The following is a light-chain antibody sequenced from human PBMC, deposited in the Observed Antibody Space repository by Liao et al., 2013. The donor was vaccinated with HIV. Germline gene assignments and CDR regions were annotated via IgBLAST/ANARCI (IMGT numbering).Light chain of an antibody. CDR3: QAWDSSTAV. Sequence: SYVLTQPPSVSVAPRKTARITCGGNNIGSKSVQWYQQKPGQAPVLVIYYDSDRPSGIPERFSGSNSGNTATLTISRVEAGDEADYYCQAWDSSTAVFGGGTKLTVL. CDR2: YDS. J-gene: IGLJ2*01. V-gene: IGLV3-21*01. CDR1: NIGSKS.